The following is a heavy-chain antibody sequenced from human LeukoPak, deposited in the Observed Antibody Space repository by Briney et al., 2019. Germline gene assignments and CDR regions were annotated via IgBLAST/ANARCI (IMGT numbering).Heavy chain of an antibody. D-gene: IGHD1-26*01. CDR3: ATKRVGGRDYYYYGMDV. V-gene: IGHV1-24*01. J-gene: IGHJ6*02. Sequence: ASVKLSCKVSGYTLTELSMDWVRQAPGQGLEWMGGFDPEDGETIYAQKFQGRVTMTEDTSTATAYMDLSRLRSEDTAVYYCATKRVGGRDYYYYGMDVWGQGTTVTVSS. CDR2: FDPEDGET. CDR1: GYTLTELS.